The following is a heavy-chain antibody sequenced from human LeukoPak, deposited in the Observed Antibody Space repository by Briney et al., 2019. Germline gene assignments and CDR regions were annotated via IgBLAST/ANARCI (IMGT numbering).Heavy chain of an antibody. CDR1: GYTFTGYY. CDR3: ATSHSSSWPLDGMDV. V-gene: IGHV1-2*02. D-gene: IGHD6-13*01. CDR2: INPSSGGT. J-gene: IGHJ6*02. Sequence: ASVKVSCKASGYTFTGYYMHWVRQAPGQGLEWMGWINPSSGGTNYAQKFQGRVTMTRDTSISTAYMELSRLRSDDTAVYYCATSHSSSWPLDGMDVWGQGTTVTVSS.